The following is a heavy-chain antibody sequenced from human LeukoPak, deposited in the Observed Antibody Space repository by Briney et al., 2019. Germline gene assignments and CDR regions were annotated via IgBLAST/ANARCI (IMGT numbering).Heavy chain of an antibody. Sequence: GGSLRLSCAASEFIFSGYWMNWVRRAPGKGLEWVANIKQDGSEKQYVDSVRGRFTISRDNAKNSLYLQMNSLRVEDTAVYYCARDGFVGAADYWGQGTLVTVSS. D-gene: IGHD6-13*01. V-gene: IGHV3-7*01. CDR2: IKQDGSEK. CDR3: ARDGFVGAADY. J-gene: IGHJ4*02. CDR1: EFIFSGYW.